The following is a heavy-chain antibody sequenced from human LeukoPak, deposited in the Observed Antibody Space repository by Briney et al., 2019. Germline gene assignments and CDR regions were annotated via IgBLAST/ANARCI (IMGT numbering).Heavy chain of an antibody. Sequence: GASVKVSCKASGYTFTAYYMHWVRQAPGQGLQWMGWNNPKSGDTNYGQNFQGRVTMTRDTSISTAYMELSRLRSDDTAVYYCARTAAPDYYYHYYMDVWGKGTTVTVSS. V-gene: IGHV1-2*02. CDR2: NNPKSGDT. J-gene: IGHJ6*03. CDR3: ARTAAPDYYYHYYMDV. D-gene: IGHD2-15*01. CDR1: GYTFTAYY.